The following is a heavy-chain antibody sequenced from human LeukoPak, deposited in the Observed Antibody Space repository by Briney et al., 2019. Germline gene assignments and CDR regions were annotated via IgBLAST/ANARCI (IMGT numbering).Heavy chain of an antibody. D-gene: IGHD1-26*01. CDR3: ATDRRGNYYSHASDF. V-gene: IGHV1-24*01. J-gene: IGHJ3*01. Sequence: ASVKVSCKINGYTLTELSMHWVRQGPGKGLEWMGGFDPQYGETIYAQKFQGRLTMTKDTSTNTAYMEPSSLRSQDTAVYYCATDRRGNYYSHASDFWGQGTMVTISS. CDR1: GYTLTELS. CDR2: FDPQYGET.